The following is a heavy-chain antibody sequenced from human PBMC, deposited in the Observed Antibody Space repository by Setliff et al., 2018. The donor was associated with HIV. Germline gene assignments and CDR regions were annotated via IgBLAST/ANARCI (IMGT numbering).Heavy chain of an antibody. CDR3: ARETYYGSGSYLPTEYYYYYMDV. CDR2: IIPIFGTA. D-gene: IGHD3-10*01. CDR1: GGTFSSFA. J-gene: IGHJ6*03. Sequence: ASVKVSCKASGGTFSSFAISWVRQAPGQGLGWMGGIIPIFGTANYAQKFQGRVTSTTDESTTTAYMELRSLRSEDTAVYYCARETYYGSGSYLPTEYYYYYMDVWGKGTTVTVSS. V-gene: IGHV1-69*05.